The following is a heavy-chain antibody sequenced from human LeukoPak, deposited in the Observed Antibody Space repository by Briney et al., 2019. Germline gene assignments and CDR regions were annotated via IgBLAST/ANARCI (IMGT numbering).Heavy chain of an antibody. CDR3: ARERDYGDRFFDY. CDR1: GGSISSGTYF. V-gene: IGHV4-61*02. CDR2: IYTSENT. J-gene: IGHJ4*02. D-gene: IGHD4-17*01. Sequence: PSETLSLTCPVSGGSISSGTYFWSWIRQPAGKGLEWIGRIYTSENTNYTPSLKSRVTISLDTSKNQFSLKLSSLTDADTAVYYCARERDYGDRFFDYWGQGTLITVSS.